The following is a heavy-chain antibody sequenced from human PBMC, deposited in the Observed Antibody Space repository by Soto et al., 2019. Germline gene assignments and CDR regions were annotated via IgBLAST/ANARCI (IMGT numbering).Heavy chain of an antibody. D-gene: IGHD2-15*01. CDR3: ARDLHSGGKYWYFDI. CDR2: INSFSGDT. Sequence: APGQGLEWMGWINSFSGDTNYPQKLQGRLTMTTDTSTNTVYMELRHLRSDDTAVYYCARDLHSGGKYWYFDIWGRGTLVTVSS. J-gene: IGHJ2*01. V-gene: IGHV1-18*01.